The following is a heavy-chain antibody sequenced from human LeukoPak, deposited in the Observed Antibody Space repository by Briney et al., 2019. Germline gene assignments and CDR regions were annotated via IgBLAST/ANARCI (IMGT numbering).Heavy chain of an antibody. CDR2: IYYSGRT. V-gene: IGHV4-39*01. CDR1: GDFVRNSNYY. J-gene: IGHJ1*01. D-gene: IGHD3-22*01. CDR3: ARRRYYDGSGYLD. Sequence: SETLSLSCIVSGDFVRNSNYYWDWIRQSPGKGLGWIGSIYYSGRTYYNPSLKTRVSMSVDTTKNQFSLKLTSVTAADTAVYYCARRRYYDGSGYLDWGQGTLVIVS.